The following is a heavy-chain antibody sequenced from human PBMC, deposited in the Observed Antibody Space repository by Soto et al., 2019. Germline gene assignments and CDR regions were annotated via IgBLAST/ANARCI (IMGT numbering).Heavy chain of an antibody. Sequence: EVQLVESGGGLVQPGGTLKLSCAASGFTFSGSAMHWVRQASGKGLEWVGRIRSKANSYATAYAVSVKGKFTISRDVSRNTAYLQMNSLKSEDTAVYYCARGVYDVRGGPPKGLYYWGEGTVVIVSS. CDR2: IRSKANSYAT. CDR3: ARGVYDVRGGPPKGLYY. J-gene: IGHJ4*02. CDR1: GFTFSGSA. D-gene: IGHD3-3*01. V-gene: IGHV3-73*02.